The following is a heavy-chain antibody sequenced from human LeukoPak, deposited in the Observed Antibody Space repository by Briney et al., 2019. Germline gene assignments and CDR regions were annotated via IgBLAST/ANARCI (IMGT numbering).Heavy chain of an antibody. Sequence: PGGSLRLSCAASGFTFSSYAMHWVRQAPGKGLEWVAVIWYDGSNKYYADSVKGRFTISRDNSKNTLYLQMNSLRAEDTAVYYCARDLRVQDAFDIWGQGTMVTVSS. J-gene: IGHJ3*02. CDR2: IWYDGSNK. V-gene: IGHV3-33*08. CDR1: GFTFSSYA. CDR3: ARDLRVQDAFDI.